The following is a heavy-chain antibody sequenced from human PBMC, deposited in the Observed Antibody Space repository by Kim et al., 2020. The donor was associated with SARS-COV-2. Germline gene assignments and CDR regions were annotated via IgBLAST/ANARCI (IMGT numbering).Heavy chain of an antibody. V-gene: IGHV3-23*01. D-gene: IGHD3-10*01. CDR2: ISGSGGST. CDR1: GFTFSSYA. CDR3: AKDLRRYYGSGSYYIPFPPIGMDV. Sequence: GGSLRLSCAASGFTFSSYAMSWVRQAPGKGLEWVSAISGSGGSTYYADSVKGRFTISRDNSKNTLYLQMNSLRAEDTAVYYCAKDLRRYYGSGSYYIPFPPIGMDVWGQGTTVTVSS. J-gene: IGHJ6*02.